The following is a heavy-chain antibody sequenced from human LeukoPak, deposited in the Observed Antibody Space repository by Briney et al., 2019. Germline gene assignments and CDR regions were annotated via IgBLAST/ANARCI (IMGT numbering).Heavy chain of an antibody. V-gene: IGHV3-21*04. J-gene: IGHJ4*02. Sequence: GGSLRLSCAASGFTFSTYSMNWVRQAPGKGLEWVSSISTSSSYIYYADSVKGRFTISRDNVNNSLFLQMNSLRAEDTAFYYCAREGRGYDYADYWGQGTLVTVSS. D-gene: IGHD2-15*01. CDR2: ISTSSSYI. CDR3: AREGRGYDYADY. CDR1: GFTFSTYS.